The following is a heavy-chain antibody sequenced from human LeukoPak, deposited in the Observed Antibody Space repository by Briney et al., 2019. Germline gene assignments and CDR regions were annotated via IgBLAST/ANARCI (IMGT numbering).Heavy chain of an antibody. CDR1: GCTFTSYG. CDR3: ARRKTTYYYDSSGYSDY. J-gene: IGHJ4*02. CDR2: ISAYNGNT. Sequence: ASVKVSCKASGCTFTSYGISWVRQAPGQGLEWVGWISAYNGNTNYAQKLQGRVTMTTDTSTSTAYMELRSLRSDDTAVYYCARRKTTYYYDSSGYSDYWGQGTLVTVSS. V-gene: IGHV1-18*01. D-gene: IGHD3-22*01.